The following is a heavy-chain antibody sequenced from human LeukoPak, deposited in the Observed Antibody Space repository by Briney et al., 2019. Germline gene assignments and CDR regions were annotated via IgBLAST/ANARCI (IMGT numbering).Heavy chain of an antibody. CDR2: IFYTGST. J-gene: IGHJ6*02. V-gene: IGHV4-31*03. CDR3: TRAASMDV. Sequence: SETLSLTCTVSGGSFTSGHYYWNWVRQHPGKGLEWIGYIFYTGSTYYNPSLKSRVTISVDMSKNQFSLNLSSVTAADTAVYYCTRAASMDVWGQGTTVTVSS. CDR1: GGSFTSGHYY.